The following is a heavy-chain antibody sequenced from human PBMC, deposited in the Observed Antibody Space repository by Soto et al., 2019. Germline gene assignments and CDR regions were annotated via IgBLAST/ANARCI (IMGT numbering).Heavy chain of an antibody. V-gene: IGHV3-30*18. CDR3: AKDLYDFWSGSHPAFDY. J-gene: IGHJ4*02. Sequence: PGGSLRLSCAASGFTFSSYGMHWVRQAPGKGLEWVAVISYDGSNKYYADSVKGRFTISRDNSKNTLYLQMNSLRAEDTAVYYCAKDLYDFWSGSHPAFDYWGQGTLVTVSS. CDR2: ISYDGSNK. CDR1: GFTFSSYG. D-gene: IGHD3-3*01.